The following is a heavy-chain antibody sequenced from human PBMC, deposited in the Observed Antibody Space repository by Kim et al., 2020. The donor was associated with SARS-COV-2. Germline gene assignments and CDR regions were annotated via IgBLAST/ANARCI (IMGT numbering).Heavy chain of an antibody. D-gene: IGHD6-19*01. Sequence: SETLSLTCNVSGGSINSYYWSWIRQPPGKGLEWIGYIYYYGSTDYNTSLKGRVTISIDASREQFSLKLVSVTAADTAVYYCARETFGSGYFYGMDVWGQGTTVIVSS. V-gene: IGHV4-59*13. CDR1: GGSINSYY. J-gene: IGHJ6*02. CDR2: IYYYGST. CDR3: ARETFGSGYFYGMDV.